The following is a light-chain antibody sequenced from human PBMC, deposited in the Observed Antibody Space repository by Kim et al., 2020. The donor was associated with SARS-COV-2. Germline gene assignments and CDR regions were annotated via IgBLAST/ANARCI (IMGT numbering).Light chain of an antibody. Sequence: EIVMTQSPATLSVSPGERATISCRASQNCNYNLAWYQQKPGQAPRLLISGASTRATGIPARFSGSGSGTDFTLTISSLQSEDFAVYYCQQYGNWPLTFGQGTKVDIK. CDR1: QNCNYN. CDR2: GAS. V-gene: IGKV3-15*01. CDR3: QQYGNWPLT. J-gene: IGKJ1*01.